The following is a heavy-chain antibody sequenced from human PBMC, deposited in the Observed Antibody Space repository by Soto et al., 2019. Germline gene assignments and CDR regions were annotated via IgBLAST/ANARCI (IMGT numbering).Heavy chain of an antibody. CDR2: ISYDGSNK. Sequence: ESGGGVVQPGRSLRLSCAASGFTFSSYAMHWVRQAPGKGLEWVAVISYDGSNKYYADSVKGRFTISRDNSKNTLYLQMNSLRAEDTAVYYCARVKGYYGMDVWGQGTTVTVSS. CDR3: ARVKGYYGMDV. CDR1: GFTFSSYA. J-gene: IGHJ6*02. V-gene: IGHV3-30-3*01.